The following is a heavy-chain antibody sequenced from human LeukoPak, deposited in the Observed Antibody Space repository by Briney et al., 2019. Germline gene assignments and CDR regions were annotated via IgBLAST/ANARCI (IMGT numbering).Heavy chain of an antibody. J-gene: IGHJ6*03. D-gene: IGHD3-3*01. CDR1: GFTFSSYG. CDR2: ISSSGSTI. V-gene: IGHV3-48*04. CDR3: ARGLRYYDFWSGTYYYYYYMDV. Sequence: GGSLRLSCAASGFTFSSYGMHWVRQAPGKGLEWVSYISSSGSTIYYADSVKGRFTISRDNAKNSLYLQMNSLRAEDTAVYYCARGLRYYDFWSGTYYYYYYMDVWGKGTTVTVSS.